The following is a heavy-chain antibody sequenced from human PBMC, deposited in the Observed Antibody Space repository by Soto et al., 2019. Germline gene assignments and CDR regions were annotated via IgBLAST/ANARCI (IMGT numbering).Heavy chain of an antibody. Sequence: PSETLSLTCTVSGGSISSYYWSWIRQPPGKGLEWIGYIYYSGSTNYNPSLKSRVTISVDTSKNQFSLKLSSVTAADTAVYYCARFYDSSGVNWFDPWGQGTLVTVSS. CDR3: ARFYDSSGVNWFDP. CDR1: GGSISSYY. V-gene: IGHV4-59*08. CDR2: IYYSGST. D-gene: IGHD3-22*01. J-gene: IGHJ5*02.